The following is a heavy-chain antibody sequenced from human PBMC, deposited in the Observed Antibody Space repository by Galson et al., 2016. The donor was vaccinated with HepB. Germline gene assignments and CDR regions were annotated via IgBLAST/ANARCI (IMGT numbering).Heavy chain of an antibody. J-gene: IGHJ4*02. Sequence: CAISGDSVSSNSAAWSWIRQSPSRGLEWLGRTYYRSKWYNDYAVSVKSRITINADTSKNQFSLQLNSVTPEDSAVYYCARDGPSSSWHLDYWGQGTLVTVSS. V-gene: IGHV6-1*01. CDR3: ARDGPSSSWHLDY. D-gene: IGHD6-13*01. CDR1: GDSVSSNSAA. CDR2: TYYRSKWYN.